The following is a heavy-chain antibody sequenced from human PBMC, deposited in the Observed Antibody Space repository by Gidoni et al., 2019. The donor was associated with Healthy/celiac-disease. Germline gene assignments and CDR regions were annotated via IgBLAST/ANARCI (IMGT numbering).Heavy chain of an antibody. CDR1: GGSISISSYY. Sequence: QLQLQESGPGLVKPSETLSLTCPVSGGSISISSYYWGWIRQPPGQGLEWIGSIYYSGGTYYNPSLKGRVTISVATSKTQFSLKLSSVTAADTAVYYCARERESRRAWFDPWGQGTLVTVSS. CDR3: ARERESRRAWFDP. CDR2: IYYSGGT. J-gene: IGHJ5*02. V-gene: IGHV4-39*02.